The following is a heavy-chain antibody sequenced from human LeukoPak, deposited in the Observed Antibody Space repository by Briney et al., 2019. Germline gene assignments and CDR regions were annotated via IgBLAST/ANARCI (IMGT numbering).Heavy chain of an antibody. J-gene: IGHJ5*02. CDR1: GGSISSGDYY. V-gene: IGHV4-30-4*02. CDR3: ARDWDSNWFDP. CDR2: IYYSGST. D-gene: IGHD1-26*01. Sequence: SETLSLTCTVSGGSISSGDYYWSWIRQPPGKGLEWIGYIYYSGSTYYNPSLKSRVTISVDTSKNQFSLKLSSVTAADTAVYYCARDWDSNWFDPWGQGTLVTVSS.